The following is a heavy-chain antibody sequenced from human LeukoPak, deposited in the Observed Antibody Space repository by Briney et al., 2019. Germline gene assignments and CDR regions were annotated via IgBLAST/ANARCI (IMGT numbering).Heavy chain of an antibody. Sequence: ASVKVSCKASGGTFSSYAISWVRQAPGQGLEWMGGIIPIFGTANYAQKFQGRVTITADESTSTAYMELSSLRSDDTAVYYCARSFSQTSTNDYWGQGTLVTVSS. D-gene: IGHD3-16*01. J-gene: IGHJ4*02. CDR3: ARSFSQTSTNDY. CDR2: IIPIFGTA. CDR1: GGTFSSYA. V-gene: IGHV1-69*13.